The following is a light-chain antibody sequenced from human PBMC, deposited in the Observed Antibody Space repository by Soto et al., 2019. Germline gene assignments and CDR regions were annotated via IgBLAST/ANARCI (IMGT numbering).Light chain of an antibody. CDR1: QDINDW. Sequence: DIQMTQSPSTLSASVGDRVTITCRASQDINDWLAWYQQKPGNAPKFLIYDASTLQSGVPSRFSGSGSGTDFTLAISSLQPEDSATYYCLQDINYPITVGQGTRLEIK. CDR3: LQDINYPIT. CDR2: DAS. V-gene: IGKV1-5*01. J-gene: IGKJ5*01.